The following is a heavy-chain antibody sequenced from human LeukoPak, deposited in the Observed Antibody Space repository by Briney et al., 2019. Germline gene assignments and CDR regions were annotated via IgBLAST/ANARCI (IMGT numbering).Heavy chain of an antibody. CDR1: GFTFSSYG. Sequence: GGSLRLSCAASGFTFSSYGMHWVCQAPGKGLEWVAVIWYDGSNKYYADSVKGRFTISRDNSKNTLYLQMNSLRAEDTAVYYCARDREGYCSGGSCFDAFDTWGQGTMVTVSS. CDR3: ARDREGYCSGGSCFDAFDT. CDR2: IWYDGSNK. J-gene: IGHJ3*02. V-gene: IGHV3-33*01. D-gene: IGHD2-15*01.